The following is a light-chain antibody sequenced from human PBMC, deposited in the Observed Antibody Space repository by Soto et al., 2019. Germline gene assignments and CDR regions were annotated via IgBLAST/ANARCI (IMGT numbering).Light chain of an antibody. CDR2: VAS. J-gene: IGKJ2*01. Sequence: EIVLTQSPGTLSLSPGEGATLSCRASQSVSSSQVAWYQQKPGQAPRLLIYVASSRATGIPDRFSGVGSETDFTLTISRLEPEDFAVYYCQQYDTSPHTFGQGTKLEIK. V-gene: IGKV3-20*01. CDR3: QQYDTSPHT. CDR1: QSVSSSQ.